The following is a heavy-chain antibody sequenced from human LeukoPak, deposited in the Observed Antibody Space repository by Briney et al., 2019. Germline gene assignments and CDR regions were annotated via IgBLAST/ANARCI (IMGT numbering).Heavy chain of an antibody. CDR1: GGSFSGYY. D-gene: IGHD5-18*01. V-gene: IGHV4-34*01. CDR3: ARGKRIQLWPRVASYFDY. CDR2: INHSGST. J-gene: IGHJ4*02. Sequence: PSETLSLTCAVYGGSFSGYYWSWIRQPPGKGLEWIGEINHSGSTNYNPSLKSRVTISVDTSKNQFSLKLSSVTAADTAVYYCARGKRIQLWPRVASYFDYWGQGTLVTVSS.